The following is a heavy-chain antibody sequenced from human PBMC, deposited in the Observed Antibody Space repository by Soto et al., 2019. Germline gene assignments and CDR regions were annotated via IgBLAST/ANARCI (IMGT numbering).Heavy chain of an antibody. J-gene: IGHJ4*02. CDR2: IKHDGSEM. V-gene: IGHV3-7*04. CDR3: AGGGFYWGY. D-gene: IGHD3-16*01. CDR1: GFTFSDYW. Sequence: GGSLRLSCVASGFTFSDYWMSWVRQAPGKGLEWVANIKHDGSEMYYVDSVKGRFSISRDNAKNSLFLQMNSLRAEDTAVFYCAGGGFYWGYWGQGTLVTVSS.